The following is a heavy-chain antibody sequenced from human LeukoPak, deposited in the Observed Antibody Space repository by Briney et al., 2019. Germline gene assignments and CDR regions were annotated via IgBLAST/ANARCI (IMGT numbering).Heavy chain of an antibody. CDR2: IYYSGST. J-gene: IGHJ5*02. Sequence: SETLSLTCTVSGGSISSGGYYWSWIRQHPGKGLEWIGYIYYSGSTYYNPSLKSRVTISVDTSKNQFSLKLNSVTAADTAVYYCARASGDHNWFDPWGQGTLVTVSS. CDR1: GGSISSGGYY. V-gene: IGHV4-31*03. D-gene: IGHD5-24*01. CDR3: ARASGDHNWFDP.